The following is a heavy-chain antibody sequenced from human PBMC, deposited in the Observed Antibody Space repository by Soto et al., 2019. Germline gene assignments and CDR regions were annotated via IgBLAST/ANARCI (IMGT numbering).Heavy chain of an antibody. Sequence: QVQLVQSGAEVKKPGSSVKVSCKASGGTFSSYAISWVRQAPGQGLEWMGGIIPIFGAADYAQKFQGRVTITADESTSTAYMELSSLSSEDTAVYYCARNPMTTVTTIYYYGMDVWGQGTTVTVSS. CDR3: ARNPMTTVTTIYYYGMDV. CDR2: IIPIFGAA. V-gene: IGHV1-69*12. CDR1: GGTFSSYA. D-gene: IGHD4-17*01. J-gene: IGHJ6*02.